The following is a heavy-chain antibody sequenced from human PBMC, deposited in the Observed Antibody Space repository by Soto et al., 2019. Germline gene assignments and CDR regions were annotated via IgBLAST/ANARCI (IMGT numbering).Heavy chain of an antibody. D-gene: IGHD5-12*01. CDR1: GFTFSSYG. J-gene: IGHJ4*02. CDR3: ARDSPITYGGYVPFDY. V-gene: IGHV3-33*01. CDR2: IWYDGSNK. Sequence: QVQLVESGGGVVQPGRSLRLSCAASGFTFSSYGMHWVRQAPGKGLEWVAVIWYDGSNKYYADSVKGRFTISRDNSKNTLYLQMNSLRAEDTAVYYCARDSPITYGGYVPFDYWGQGTLVTVSS.